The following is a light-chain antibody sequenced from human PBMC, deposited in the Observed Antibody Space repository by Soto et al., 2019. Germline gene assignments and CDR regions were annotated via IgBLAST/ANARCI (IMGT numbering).Light chain of an antibody. Sequence: DIQMTQSPSTLSASVGDRVTITCRASQSISSWLAWYQQKPGKAPKLLIYKASTLESGVPSRFSGSGSGTEFTLTISSLQPDEFATYYCQQYNSYSTFGQVTKVEIK. CDR1: QSISSW. CDR2: KAS. J-gene: IGKJ1*01. CDR3: QQYNSYST. V-gene: IGKV1-5*03.